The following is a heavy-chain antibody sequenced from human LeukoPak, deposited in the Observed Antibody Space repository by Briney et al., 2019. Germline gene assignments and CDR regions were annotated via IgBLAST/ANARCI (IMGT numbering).Heavy chain of an antibody. CDR2: IWYNGKNK. CDR3: VRDPSNSGWAFDY. D-gene: IGHD6-19*01. Sequence: GRSLRLSCAASGFTFSTYAMHWVRQAPGKGLEWVAMIWYNGKNKHYADSVKGRFTISRDNSKNTLDQQMNSLRADDTAVYYCVRDPSNSGWAFDYWGQGTLVTVSS. V-gene: IGHV3-33*01. J-gene: IGHJ4*02. CDR1: GFTFSTYA.